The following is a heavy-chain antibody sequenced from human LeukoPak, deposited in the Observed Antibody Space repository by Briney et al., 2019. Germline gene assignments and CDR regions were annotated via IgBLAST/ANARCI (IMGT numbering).Heavy chain of an antibody. CDR2: IIPIFGTA. CDR3: VGVERYSSRHFDY. D-gene: IGHD6-13*01. CDR1: GGTFSSYA. V-gene: IGHV1-69*05. Sequence: SVKVSYKASGGTFSSYAISWVRQAPGQGLEWMGGIIPIFGTANYAQKFQGRVTITTDESTSTAYMELSSLRSEDTAVYYCVGVERYSSRHFDYWGQGTLVTVSS. J-gene: IGHJ4*02.